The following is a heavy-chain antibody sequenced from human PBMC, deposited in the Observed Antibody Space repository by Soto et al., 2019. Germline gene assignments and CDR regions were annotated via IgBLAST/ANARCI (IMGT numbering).Heavy chain of an antibody. CDR2: ISSSSSYI. D-gene: IGHD2-2*01. J-gene: IGHJ4*02. CDR3: ARDPSRNCSSTSCYFFDY. CDR1: GFTFSSYS. V-gene: IGHV3-21*01. Sequence: GGSLRLSCAASGFTFSSYSMNWVRQAPGKGLEWVSSISSSSSYIYYADSVKGRFTISRDNAKNSLYLQMNSLRAEDTAVYYCARDPSRNCSSTSCYFFDYWGQGTLVTVSS.